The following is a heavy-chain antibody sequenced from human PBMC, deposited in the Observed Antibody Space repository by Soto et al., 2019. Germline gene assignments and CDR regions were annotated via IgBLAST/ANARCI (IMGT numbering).Heavy chain of an antibody. V-gene: IGHV4-59*01. CDR1: GGSISSYY. J-gene: IGHJ3*02. CDR2: IYYSGST. CDR3: ARDLWAYYYDSSGYYGAFDI. Sequence: QVQLQESGPGLVKPSETLSLTCTVSGGSISSYYWSWIRQPPGKGLEWIGYIYYSGSTNYNPSLKSRVTISVDTSKNQCSLKLSSVTAADTAVYYCARDLWAYYYDSSGYYGAFDIWGQGTMVTVSS. D-gene: IGHD3-22*01.